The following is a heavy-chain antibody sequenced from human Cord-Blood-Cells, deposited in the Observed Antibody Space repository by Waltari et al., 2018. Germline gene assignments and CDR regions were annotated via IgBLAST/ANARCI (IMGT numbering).Heavy chain of an antibody. CDR2: INNSGST. CDR1: GGSFSGYY. J-gene: IGHJ6*03. Sequence: QVQLQQWGAGLLKPSETLSLTCAVYGGSFSGYYWSWIRQPPGKGLEWIGEINNSGSTNYNPSLKSRVTISVDTSKNQFSLKLSSVTSADTAVYYCARGGDYYYYYYMDVWGKGTTVTVSS. D-gene: IGHD4-17*01. CDR3: ARGGDYYYYYYMDV. V-gene: IGHV4-34*01.